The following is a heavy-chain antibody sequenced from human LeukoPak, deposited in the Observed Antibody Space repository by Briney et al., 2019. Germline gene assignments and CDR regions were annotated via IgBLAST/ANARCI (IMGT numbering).Heavy chain of an antibody. Sequence: SETLSFTCNVSGASISPHYWSWIRQPPGKRLEWIGYIYHIGTTKYSPSLKSRVTMAVDTSKNRFSLNLSSVTAADTSVYYCARDLGPTVTQRGWFDPWGQGILVTVSS. CDR1: GASISPHY. V-gene: IGHV4-59*11. D-gene: IGHD4-17*01. CDR2: IYHIGTT. CDR3: ARDLGPTVTQRGWFDP. J-gene: IGHJ5*02.